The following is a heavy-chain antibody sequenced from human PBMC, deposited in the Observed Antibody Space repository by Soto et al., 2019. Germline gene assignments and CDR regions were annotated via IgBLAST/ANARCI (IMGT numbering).Heavy chain of an antibody. J-gene: IGHJ5*02. CDR3: ARHMLIAAAGRRQLNWFDP. D-gene: IGHD6-13*01. V-gene: IGHV4-39*01. CDR2: IYYSGST. Sequence: ASETLSLTCTVSGGSISSSSYYWGWIRQPPGKGLEWIGSIYYSGSTYYNPSLKSRVTISVDTSKNQFSLKLSSVTAADTAVYYCARHMLIAAAGRRQLNWFDPWGQGTLVTVSS. CDR1: GGSISSSSYY.